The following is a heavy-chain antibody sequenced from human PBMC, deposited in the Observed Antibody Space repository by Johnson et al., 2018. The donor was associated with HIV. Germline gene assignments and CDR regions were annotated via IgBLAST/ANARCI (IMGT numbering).Heavy chain of an antibody. J-gene: IGHJ3*02. CDR3: AREDQNWNYDHAFDI. CDR2: ISYDGSNK. D-gene: IGHD1-7*01. CDR1: VFTFSSYA. Sequence: QVQLVESGGGVVQPGRSLRLSCAVSVFTFSSYAMHWVRQAPGKGLEWVALISYDGSNKYYADSVKGRFTISRDNSKNTLYLQMNSLRAEDTAVYYCAREDQNWNYDHAFDIWGQGTMVTVSS. V-gene: IGHV3-30*04.